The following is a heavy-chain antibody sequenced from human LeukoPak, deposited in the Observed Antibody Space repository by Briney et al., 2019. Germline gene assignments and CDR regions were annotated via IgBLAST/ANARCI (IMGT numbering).Heavy chain of an antibody. CDR1: GFTFSSYA. D-gene: IGHD6-13*01. J-gene: IGHJ4*02. V-gene: IGHV3-23*01. Sequence: GGSLRLSCAASGFTFSSYAMSWVRQAPGKGLEWVSAISGSGGSTYYADSVKGRFTISRDNPKNTLYLQMNSLRAEDTAVYYCAKAHPFYSSSWYYFDYWGQGTLVTVSS. CDR2: ISGSGGST. CDR3: AKAHPFYSSSWYYFDY.